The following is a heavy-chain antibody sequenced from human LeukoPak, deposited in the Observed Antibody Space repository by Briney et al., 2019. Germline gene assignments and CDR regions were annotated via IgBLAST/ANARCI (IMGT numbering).Heavy chain of an antibody. J-gene: IGHJ6*02. V-gene: IGHV5-51*01. Sequence: GESLKISCKGSGYSFTSYWIGWVRQMPGKGLEWMGIIYPGDSDTRYSPSFQGQVTISADKSISTAYLQWSSLKASDTAMYYCARHDGCSGGSCYSNYYGMDVWGQGTTVTVSS. CDR2: IYPGDSDT. CDR3: ARHDGCSGGSCYSNYYGMDV. D-gene: IGHD2-15*01. CDR1: GYSFTSYW.